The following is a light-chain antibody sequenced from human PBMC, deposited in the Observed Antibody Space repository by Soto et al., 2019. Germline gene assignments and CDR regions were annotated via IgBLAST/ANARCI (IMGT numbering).Light chain of an antibody. CDR3: QQRSEWPLT. J-gene: IGKJ4*01. V-gene: IGKV3-11*01. CDR2: DAS. CDR1: QSVSSY. Sequence: VTTQSPATLSVSPGERATLSCRASQSVSSYLAWYQQKPGQAPRLLIYDASNRATGIPARFSGSGSATDFTLSIASLEPEDSAVYFCQQRSEWPLTFGGGTKVDIK.